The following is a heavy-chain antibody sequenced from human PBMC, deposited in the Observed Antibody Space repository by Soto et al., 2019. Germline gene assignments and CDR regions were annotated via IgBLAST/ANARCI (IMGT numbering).Heavy chain of an antibody. CDR3: ARLGYCSSTSCSGGGMDV. Sequence: SQTLSLTFAISGDSVSSNSSAWNWIRQSPSRGLEWLGRTYYRSKWYNDYAVSVKSRITINPDTSKNQFSLQLNSVTPEDTAVYYCARLGYCSSTSCSGGGMDVWGQGTTVTVSS. D-gene: IGHD2-2*01. V-gene: IGHV6-1*01. CDR1: GDSVSSNSSA. J-gene: IGHJ6*02. CDR2: TYYRSKWYN.